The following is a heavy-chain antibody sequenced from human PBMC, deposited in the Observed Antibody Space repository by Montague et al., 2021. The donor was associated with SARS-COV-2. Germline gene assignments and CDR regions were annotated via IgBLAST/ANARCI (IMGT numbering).Heavy chain of an antibody. CDR1: GFTFGDHA. D-gene: IGHD3-22*01. CDR2: ITWDSGTL. CDR3: AKDFDYYDSSGYFDY. V-gene: IGHV3-9*01. J-gene: IGHJ4*02. Sequence: SLRLSCAASGFTFGDHAMHWVRQAPGKGPEWISGITWDSGTLGYADSVKGRFTISRDNAKNSPYLQMNSLRVEDTALYYCAKDFDYYDSSGYFDYWGQGTLVTVSS.